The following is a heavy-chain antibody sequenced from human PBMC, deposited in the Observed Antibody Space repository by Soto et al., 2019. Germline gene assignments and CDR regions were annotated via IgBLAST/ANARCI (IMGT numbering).Heavy chain of an antibody. CDR1: GYTFTSYG. CDR3: ERDRVITTREVVFYYYHGMDV. CDR2: ISAYNGNT. Sequence: ASVKVSCKASGYTFTSYGISWVRQAPGQGLEWMGWISAYNGNTNYAQKLQGRVTMTTDTSTSTAYMELRSLRSDDTAVYYSERDRVITTREVVFYYYHGMDVWGQGTTVTVSS. J-gene: IGHJ6*02. D-gene: IGHD3-22*01. V-gene: IGHV1-18*01.